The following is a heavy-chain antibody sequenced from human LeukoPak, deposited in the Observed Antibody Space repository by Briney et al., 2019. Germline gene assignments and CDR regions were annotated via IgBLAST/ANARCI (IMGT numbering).Heavy chain of an antibody. V-gene: IGHV3-21*01. Sequence: PWGSLTLSCAASGFTFSSYSMNWVRQAPGKGLEWVSSISSSSSYIYYADSVKGRFTISRDNAKNSLYLQMNSLRAEDTAVYYCARVGGSYYFDYWGQGTLVTVSS. D-gene: IGHD1-26*01. CDR2: ISSSSSYI. CDR1: GFTFSSYS. CDR3: ARVGGSYYFDY. J-gene: IGHJ4*02.